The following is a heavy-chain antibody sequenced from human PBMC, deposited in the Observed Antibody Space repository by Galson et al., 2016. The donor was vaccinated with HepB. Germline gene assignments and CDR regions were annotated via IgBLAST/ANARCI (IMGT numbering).Heavy chain of an antibody. CDR2: ISYDGSKT. CDR1: GINFNIYG. J-gene: IGHJ4*02. V-gene: IGHV3-30*03. CDR3: ATSVLYFYGSGTLSEY. D-gene: IGHD3-10*01. Sequence: SLRLSCAASGINFNIYGIHWVRQAPGKGLEWVAVISYDGSKTYYADSVKGRFTISRDNSKNTLYLDMHSLSPEDTAVYYCATSVLYFYGSGTLSEYWGQGTLVAFSS.